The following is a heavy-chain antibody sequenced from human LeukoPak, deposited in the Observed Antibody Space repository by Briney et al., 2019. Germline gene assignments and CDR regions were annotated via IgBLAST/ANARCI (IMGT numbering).Heavy chain of an antibody. D-gene: IGHD2-15*01. Sequence: SETLSLTCAVSGGSISSSNWWSWVRQPPGKGLEWIGEIYHSGSTNYNPSLKSRVTISVDKSKNQFSLKLSSVTAADTAVYYCARDGGHIVVVVAATAKNAFDIWGQGTMVTVSS. CDR2: IYHSGST. V-gene: IGHV4-4*02. CDR3: ARDGGHIVVVVAATAKNAFDI. CDR1: GGSISSSNW. J-gene: IGHJ3*02.